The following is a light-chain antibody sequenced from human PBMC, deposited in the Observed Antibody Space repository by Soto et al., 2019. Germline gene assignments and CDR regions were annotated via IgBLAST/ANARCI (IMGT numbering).Light chain of an antibody. V-gene: IGLV1-40*01. CDR1: SSNIGAGYD. Sequence: QSVLTQPPSVYGAPGQRVTISCTGSSSNIGAGYDVHWYQQLPGTAPKLLIYGNSNRTSGVPDRVSGSKSGTSASLAITWLQAEDEAYYYCQSYDSSLSRVFGGGTKLTVL. CDR2: GNS. CDR3: QSYDSSLSRV. J-gene: IGLJ2*01.